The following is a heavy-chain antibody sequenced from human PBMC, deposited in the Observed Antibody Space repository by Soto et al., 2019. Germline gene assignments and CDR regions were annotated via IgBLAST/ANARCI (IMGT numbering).Heavy chain of an antibody. CDR3: ARDPAAAPYYDY. CDR2: INQDGSAK. Sequence: GSLRLSCAASGFTFSAYWLNWVRQAPGKGLEWVANINQDGSAKNYLDSVKGRFTISRDNAKNSLYLKMNSLRAEDTAVYYCARDPAAAPYYDYWGQGSLVTVSS. J-gene: IGHJ4*02. V-gene: IGHV3-7*04. CDR1: GFTFSAYW. D-gene: IGHD6-13*01.